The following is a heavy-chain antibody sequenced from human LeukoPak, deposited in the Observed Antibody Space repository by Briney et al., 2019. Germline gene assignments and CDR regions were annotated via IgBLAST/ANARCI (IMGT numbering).Heavy chain of an antibody. J-gene: IGHJ6*02. Sequence: GGSXXXXYWSWIRXPPGKGLEWIGEINHSGSTNYNPSLKSRVTISVDTSKNQFSLKLSSVTAADTAVYYCARGRKVSFWSGYPTSYYYYGMDVWGQGTTVTVSS. CDR1: GGSXXXXY. CDR3: ARGRKVSFWSGYPTSYYYYGMDV. D-gene: IGHD3-3*01. V-gene: IGHV4-34*01. CDR2: INHSGST.